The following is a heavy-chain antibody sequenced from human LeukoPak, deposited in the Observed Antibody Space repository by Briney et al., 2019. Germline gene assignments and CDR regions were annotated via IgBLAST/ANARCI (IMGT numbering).Heavy chain of an antibody. V-gene: IGHV1-46*01. J-gene: IGHJ5*02. Sequence: ASVEVSCKASGYTFTSYYMHWVRQAPGQGLEWMRIINPSGGSTSYAQKFQGRVTMTRDTSTSTVYMELSSLRSEDTAVYYCARLGRYYYDSSGYYEWFDPWGQGTLVTVSS. CDR3: ARLGRYYYDSSGYYEWFDP. CDR2: INPSGGST. CDR1: GYTFTSYY. D-gene: IGHD3-22*01.